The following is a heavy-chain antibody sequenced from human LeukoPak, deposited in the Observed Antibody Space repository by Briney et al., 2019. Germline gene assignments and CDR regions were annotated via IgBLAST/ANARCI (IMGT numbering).Heavy chain of an antibody. CDR1: GFTFSTYW. CDR2: IKEDGSAT. V-gene: IGHV3-7*04. CDR3: ARDSPGYLAYDS. D-gene: IGHD1-1*01. J-gene: IGHJ4*02. Sequence: HPGGSLRLSCAASGFTFSTYWMTWVRQAPGKGPEWVANIKEDGSATYYVDSVKGRFTISRDNAKKSLYLQMNSLRAEDTAVYYCARDSPGYLAYDSWGQGALVTVPS.